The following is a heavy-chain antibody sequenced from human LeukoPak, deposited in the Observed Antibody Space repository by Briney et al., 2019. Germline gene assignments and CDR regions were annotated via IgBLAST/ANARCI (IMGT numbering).Heavy chain of an antibody. J-gene: IGHJ6*02. CDR2: ISAYNGNT. V-gene: IGHV1-18*01. CDR1: GYTFTSYG. Sequence: ASVKVSCKASGYTFTSYGISWVRQAPGQGLEWMGWISAYNGNTNYAQKLQGRVTMTTDTSTSTAYMELRSLRFDDTAVYYCARGGVTTVTTLVMRSWYGMDVWGQGTTVTVSS. D-gene: IGHD4-17*01. CDR3: ARGGVTTVTTLVMRSWYGMDV.